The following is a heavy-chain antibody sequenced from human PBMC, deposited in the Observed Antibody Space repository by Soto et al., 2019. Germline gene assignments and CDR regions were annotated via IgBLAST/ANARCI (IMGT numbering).Heavy chain of an antibody. Sequence: QVPLVQSGAEVKKPGSSVKVSCKASGGTFSSYTISWVRQAPGQGLEWMGRIIPILGTANYAQKFQGRVTITANKSTSTAYMEMRSLSSEDTAVYFWARGTTVVTPFDYWGQGTLVTVSS. CDR3: ARGTTVVTPFDY. V-gene: IGHV1-69*08. J-gene: IGHJ4*02. CDR1: GGTFSSYT. D-gene: IGHD4-17*01. CDR2: IIPILGTA.